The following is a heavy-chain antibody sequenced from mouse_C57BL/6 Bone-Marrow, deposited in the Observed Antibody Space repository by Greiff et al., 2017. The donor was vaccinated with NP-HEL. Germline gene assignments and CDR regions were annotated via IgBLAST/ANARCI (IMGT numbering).Heavy chain of an antibody. CDR2: ISSGGDYI. V-gene: IGHV5-9-1*02. Sequence: EVQLVESGEGLVKPGGSLKLSCAASGFTFSSYAMSWVRQTPEKRLEWVAYISSGGDYIYYADTVKGRFTISRDNARNTLYLQMSSLKSEDTAMYYCTRDRYYYGTRYFDVWGTGTTVTVSS. J-gene: IGHJ1*03. CDR3: TRDRYYYGTRYFDV. CDR1: GFTFSSYA. D-gene: IGHD1-1*01.